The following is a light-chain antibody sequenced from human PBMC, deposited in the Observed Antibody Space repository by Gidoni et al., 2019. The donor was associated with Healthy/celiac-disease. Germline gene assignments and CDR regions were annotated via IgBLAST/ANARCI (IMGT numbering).Light chain of an antibody. CDR1: QSISSW. Sequence: DIQMTQSPSTLSASVGDRVTITCRASQSISSWLAWYQQKPGKAPKLLIYKASSLESGVPSRFSGSGYGTEFTLTISSLQPDDFATYYCQQYHGMYTFGQGTKLEIK. CDR2: KAS. V-gene: IGKV1-5*03. CDR3: QQYHGMYT. J-gene: IGKJ2*01.